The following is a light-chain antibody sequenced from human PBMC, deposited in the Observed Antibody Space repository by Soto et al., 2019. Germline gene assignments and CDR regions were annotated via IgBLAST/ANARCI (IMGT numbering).Light chain of an antibody. Sequence: DRQMSQSRCSLYDSIGDRVTMTCRASQGIRNDLGWYQQKPGKAPKRLIYAASSLQSGVPSRFSGSGSGTEYTLSICSLHPEDDPPYYCLQHTSYPWAFGPGTKVDIK. V-gene: IGKV1-17*01. CDR2: AAS. CDR1: QGIRND. CDR3: LQHTSYPWA. J-gene: IGKJ1*01.